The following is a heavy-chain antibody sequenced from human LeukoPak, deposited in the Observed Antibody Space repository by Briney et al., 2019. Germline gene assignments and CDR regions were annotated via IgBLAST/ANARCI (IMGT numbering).Heavy chain of an antibody. CDR2: IYSTGST. V-gene: IGHV4-4*07. CDR1: GGSISSYY. CDR3: ARDRSGWYGQEY. Sequence: SETLSLTCTVSGGSISSYYWSWIRQPAGKGLEWIGRIYSTGSTNYNPSLKSRVTISVDNSKNQFSLKLSSVTVADTAVYYCARDRSGWYGQEYWGQGNLVTVSS. J-gene: IGHJ4*02. D-gene: IGHD6-19*01.